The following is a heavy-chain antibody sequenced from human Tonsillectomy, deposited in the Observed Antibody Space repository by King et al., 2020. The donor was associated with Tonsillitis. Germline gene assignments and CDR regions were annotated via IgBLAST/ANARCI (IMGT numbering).Heavy chain of an antibody. CDR1: GGSISGDYF. J-gene: IGHJ5*02. D-gene: IGHD2-15*01. CDR3: GRYEGGVFDP. Sequence: VQLQESGPGLVKPSKTLSLTCTVSGGSISGDYFWTWIRKHPGKGLEWIGYIYDSGDTYYNPSLKSRLTISVDTSKNQFSLKLSSVTAADTAVYYCGRYEGGVFDPWGQGTLVTVSS. CDR2: IYDSGDT. V-gene: IGHV4-31*03.